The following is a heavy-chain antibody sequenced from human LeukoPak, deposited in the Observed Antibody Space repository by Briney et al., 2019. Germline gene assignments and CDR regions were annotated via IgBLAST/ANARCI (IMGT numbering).Heavy chain of an antibody. CDR2: IKQDGSEK. V-gene: IGHV3-7*03. Sequence: PGGSLRLSCAASGFTFSSYWMSWVRQAPGKGLEWVANIKQDGSEKYYVDSVKGRFTISRDNAKNSLYLQMNSLRAEDTAVYYCARLSFTAFLRYFDYWGQGTLVTVSS. J-gene: IGHJ4*02. D-gene: IGHD5-12*01. CDR3: ARLSFTAFLRYFDY. CDR1: GFTFSSYW.